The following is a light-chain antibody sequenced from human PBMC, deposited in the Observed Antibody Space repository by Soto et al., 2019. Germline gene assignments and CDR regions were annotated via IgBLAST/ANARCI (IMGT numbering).Light chain of an antibody. CDR2: DVS. CDR3: SSYTTSNTRQIV. V-gene: IGLV2-14*01. J-gene: IGLJ1*01. Sequence: ALTQPGSVSGSPGQSITISCTGTSSDVGGYNYVSWYQQHPGKAPKFMIYDVSNRPSGVSNRFSGSKSGNTASLTISGLQAEDEADYYCSSYTTSNTRQIVFGTGTKVTVL. CDR1: SSDVGGYNY.